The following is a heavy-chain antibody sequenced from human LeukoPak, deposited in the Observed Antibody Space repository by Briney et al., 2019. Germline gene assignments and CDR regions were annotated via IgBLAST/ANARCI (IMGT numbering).Heavy chain of an antibody. D-gene: IGHD3-10*01. J-gene: IGHJ4*02. CDR3: ARDPDYYGSGSYYKYGY. V-gene: IGHV1-2*02. Sequence: ASVKVSCKASGYTFTGYYMHWVRQAPGQGREWMGWINPNSGGTNYAQKFQGRVTMTRDTSISTAYMELSRLRSDDTAVYYCARDPDYYGSGSYYKYGYWGQGTLVTVSS. CDR2: INPNSGGT. CDR1: GYTFTGYY.